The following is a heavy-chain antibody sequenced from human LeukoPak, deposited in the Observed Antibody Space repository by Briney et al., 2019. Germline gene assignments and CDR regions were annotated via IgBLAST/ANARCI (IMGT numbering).Heavy chain of an antibody. CDR1: CGSISSRSYY. Sequence: PSETLSLTCSVSCGSISSRSYYWEWIRQHPGKGLEWIGSLYYTGTTFHNPSLKSRVTISGDTSKNQFSLNLTSVTAADTAVYYCARRTVGSRGLLDYWGQGTLVTVSS. D-gene: IGHD2-15*01. V-gene: IGHV4-39*01. CDR2: LYYTGTT. CDR3: ARRTVGSRGLLDY. J-gene: IGHJ4*02.